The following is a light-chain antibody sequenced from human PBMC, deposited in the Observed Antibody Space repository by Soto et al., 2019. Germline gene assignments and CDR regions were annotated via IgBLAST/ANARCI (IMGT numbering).Light chain of an antibody. J-gene: IGKJ4*01. CDR1: QGVTSD. Sequence: EIVMTQSPATLSVSPGERATLSCRASQGVTSDLAWYQHKPGQVPRLLIYGASTGATGIPARFSGSGSGTEFTLTINSLQSEDFAVYYCQQRSNWPLTFGGGTKVEIK. CDR2: GAS. CDR3: QQRSNWPLT. V-gene: IGKV3-15*01.